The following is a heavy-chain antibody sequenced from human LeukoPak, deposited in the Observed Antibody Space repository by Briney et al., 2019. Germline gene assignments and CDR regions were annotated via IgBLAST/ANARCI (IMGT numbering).Heavy chain of an antibody. CDR2: INHSGST. V-gene: IGHV4-34*01. CDR3: ARGVYYGSGGYYKKGPFDY. J-gene: IGHJ4*02. Sequence: SETLSLTCAVYGGSFSGYYWSWIRQPPGKGLEWIGEINHSGSTNYNPSLKSRVTISVDTSKNQFSLKLSSVTAADTAVYYCARGVYYGSGGYYKKGPFDYWGQGTLVTVSS. CDR1: GGSFSGYY. D-gene: IGHD3-10*01.